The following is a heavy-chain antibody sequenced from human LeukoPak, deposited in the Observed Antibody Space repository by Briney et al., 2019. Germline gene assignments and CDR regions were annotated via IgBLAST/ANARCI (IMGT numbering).Heavy chain of an antibody. CDR1: GYTFTNYD. Sequence: ASVKVSCKASGYTFTNYDINWVRQATGQGLEWMGCMNPRSGYTGYLQKFQGRVTMTGSTSISTAYLELNSLTSEDTAVYYCARGNRLYSSSWSSLPFDIWGQGSMVTVSS. D-gene: IGHD6-13*01. CDR3: ARGNRLYSSSWSSLPFDI. J-gene: IGHJ3*02. V-gene: IGHV1-8*01. CDR2: MNPRSGYT.